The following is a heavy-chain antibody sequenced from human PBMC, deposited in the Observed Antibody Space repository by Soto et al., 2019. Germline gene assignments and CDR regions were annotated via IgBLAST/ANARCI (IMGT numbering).Heavy chain of an antibody. CDR1: GFTFSSSG. J-gene: IGHJ5*02. CDR3: AREWGWPNGLDP. V-gene: IGHV3-30*03. CDR2: MSYDGSIK. D-gene: IGHD3-16*01. Sequence: GGSLRLSCAASGFTFSSSGMHWVRQAPGKRLEWVAVMSYDGSIKYYGDSVKGRFTISRDNSKNTLYVQMNSLRVEDTAVYYCAREWGWPNGLDPWGQGTLVTVSS.